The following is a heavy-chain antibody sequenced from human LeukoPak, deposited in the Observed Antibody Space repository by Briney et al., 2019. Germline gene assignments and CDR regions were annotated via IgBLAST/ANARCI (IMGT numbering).Heavy chain of an antibody. V-gene: IGHV1-2*04. Sequence: GASVKVSCKASGYTFTGYYMHWVRQAPGQGLEWMGWINPNSGGTNYAQKFQGWVTMTRDTSISTAYMELSRLRSDDTAVYYCARSLPRRGTYSSGWSGDFDYWGQGTLVTVSS. CDR1: GYTFTGYY. CDR3: ARSLPRRGTYSSGWSGDFDY. J-gene: IGHJ4*02. CDR2: INPNSGGT. D-gene: IGHD6-19*01.